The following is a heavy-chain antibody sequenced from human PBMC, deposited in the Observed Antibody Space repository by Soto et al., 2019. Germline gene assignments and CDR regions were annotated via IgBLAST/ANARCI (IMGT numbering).Heavy chain of an antibody. CDR2: ISSSSDTI. CDR3: ARGYCSGGSCYSGDLFDY. D-gene: IGHD2-15*01. J-gene: IGHJ4*02. Sequence: GGSLRLSCAASGFTFSSYAMSWVRQAPGKGLEWVSYISSSSDTIYYADSVKGRFTISRDNAKNSLYLQMNSLRDEDTAVYYCARGYCSGGSCYSGDLFDYWGQGTLVTVSS. V-gene: IGHV3-48*02. CDR1: GFTFSSYA.